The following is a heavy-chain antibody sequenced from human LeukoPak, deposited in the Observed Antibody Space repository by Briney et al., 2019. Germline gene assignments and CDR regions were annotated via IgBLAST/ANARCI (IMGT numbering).Heavy chain of an antibody. D-gene: IGHD6-19*01. V-gene: IGHV4-59*01. CDR1: GGSISSYY. Sequence: SETLSLTCTVSGGSISSYYWSWIRQPPGKGLEWIGYMDYSGSTNYNPSLKSRVTISVDTSKNQFSLKLSSVTAADTAVYYGARVGKDSSGWFSRGYYNYYMDVWGKGTTVTVSS. CDR2: MDYSGST. CDR3: ARVGKDSSGWFSRGYYNYYMDV. J-gene: IGHJ6*03.